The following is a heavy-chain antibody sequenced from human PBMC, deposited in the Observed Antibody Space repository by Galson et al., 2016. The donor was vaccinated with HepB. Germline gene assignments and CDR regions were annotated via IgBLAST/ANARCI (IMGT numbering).Heavy chain of an antibody. V-gene: IGHV3-11*01. CDR1: GFTFSYYY. D-gene: IGHD6-19*01. J-gene: IGHJ2*01. Sequence: SLRLSCAASGFTFSYYYMSWIRQAPGKGLEWVSYISSSGSTIYYADSVKGRFTISRDNAKNSLYLQMNSLRAEDTAVYYCARVVPLYSGGWYVRGDGWSDPWGRGTLVTVSS. CDR3: ARVVPLYSGGWYVRGDGWSDP. CDR2: ISSSGSTI.